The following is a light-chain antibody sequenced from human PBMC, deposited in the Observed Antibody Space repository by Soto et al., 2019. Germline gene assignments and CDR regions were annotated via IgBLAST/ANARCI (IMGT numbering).Light chain of an antibody. Sequence: EIVLTQSPGTLSLSPGERATLSCRASQSVSSSYLVWYQQKGGQAPRLLISGASSSATGIPDRFSGSGSGTDFTLTISRLEPEDFAVYYCQQHTSSPHRYTFGQGTRLEIK. CDR2: GAS. J-gene: IGKJ2*01. CDR1: QSVSSSY. CDR3: QQHTSSPHRYT. V-gene: IGKV3-20*01.